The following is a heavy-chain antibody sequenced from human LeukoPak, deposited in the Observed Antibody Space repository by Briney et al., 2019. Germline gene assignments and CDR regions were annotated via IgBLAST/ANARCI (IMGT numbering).Heavy chain of an antibody. J-gene: IGHJ6*02. CDR1: GFTFSSYW. D-gene: IGHD5-18*01. V-gene: IGHV3-7*03. CDR2: IKQDGSEK. Sequence: GGSLRLSCAASGFTFSSYWMNWVRQAPGKGLEWVANIKQDGSEKYYVDSVKGRFTISRDNAKNSLYLQMNSLRAEDTAVYYCARDGGDTAMVTSYYYYGMDVWGQGTTVTVSS. CDR3: ARDGGDTAMVTSYYYYGMDV.